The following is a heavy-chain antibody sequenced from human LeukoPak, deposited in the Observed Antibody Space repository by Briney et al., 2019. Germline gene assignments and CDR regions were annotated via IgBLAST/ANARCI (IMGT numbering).Heavy chain of an antibody. CDR1: GFTFSKYA. D-gene: IGHD2-2*01. CDR3: AASDCSSASCLFDH. V-gene: IGHV3-23*01. CDR2: ISGSRGNT. J-gene: IGHJ4*02. Sequence: GGSLRLSCAASGFTFSKYAMVWVRQAPGKGLEWVSTISGSRGNTYYADLEEGRFTISRDNSKNTLYLQISSLRAEDTAVYYCAASDCSSASCLFDHWGQGTLVTVSS.